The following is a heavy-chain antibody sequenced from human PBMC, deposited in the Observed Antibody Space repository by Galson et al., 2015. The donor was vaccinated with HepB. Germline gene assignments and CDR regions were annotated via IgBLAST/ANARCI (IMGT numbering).Heavy chain of an antibody. V-gene: IGHV1-3*01. Sequence: QSGAEVKKPGASVKVSCKASGYTFTSHAMHWVRQAPGQRLEWMGWINVDNGNTRYSQKFQGRVTTTRDTSARTAYMELSSLRSEDTAVYYCARDTRSVASVDGMDVWGQGTTVTVSS. CDR1: GYTFTSHA. CDR2: INVDNGNT. D-gene: IGHD4-23*01. J-gene: IGHJ6*02. CDR3: ARDTRSVASVDGMDV.